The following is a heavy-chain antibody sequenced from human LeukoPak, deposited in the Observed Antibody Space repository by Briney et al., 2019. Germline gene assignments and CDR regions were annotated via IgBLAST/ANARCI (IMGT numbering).Heavy chain of an antibody. D-gene: IGHD6-19*01. J-gene: IGHJ4*02. CDR1: GFTFSSYS. CDR2: ISSSSSYI. V-gene: IGHV3-21*04. CDR3: ARWYSSGWYSLDY. Sequence: GGSLRLSCAASGFTFSSYSMNWVRQAPGKGLEWVSSISSSSSYIYYADSVKGRFTISRDNAKNSLYLQMNSLRAEDTALYYCARWYSSGWYSLDYWGQGTLVTVSS.